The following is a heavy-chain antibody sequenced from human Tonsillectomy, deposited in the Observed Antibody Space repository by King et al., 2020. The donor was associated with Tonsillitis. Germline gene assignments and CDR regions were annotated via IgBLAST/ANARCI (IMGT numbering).Heavy chain of an antibody. Sequence: VQLQESGPGLVKPSQTLPLTCTVSGGSISGGAYYWSWIRQHPGKGREWIGDIYDSENTYSNPSLKSPITIALDTSKNQFTLELSTVTAADTAVYYCGRYEGGVFDPWGQGTLVTVSS. V-gene: IGHV4-31*01. J-gene: IGHJ5*02. D-gene: IGHD2-15*01. CDR2: IYDSENT. CDR3: GRYEGGVFDP. CDR1: GGSISGGAYY.